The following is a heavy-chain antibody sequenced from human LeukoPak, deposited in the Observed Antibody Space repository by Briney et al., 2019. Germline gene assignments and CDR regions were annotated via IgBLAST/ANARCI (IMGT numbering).Heavy chain of an antibody. J-gene: IGHJ4*02. D-gene: IGHD5-24*01. CDR3: AKDREMATLSKRYFDY. Sequence: PGGSLRLSCAASGFSFSKYAMSWVRQAPGKGLEWVSTISDSGGSTYYADSVKGRFTISRDNSKNTLYLQMNSLRAEDTAVYYCAKDREMATLSKRYFDYWGQGTLVTVSS. V-gene: IGHV3-23*01. CDR1: GFSFSKYA. CDR2: ISDSGGST.